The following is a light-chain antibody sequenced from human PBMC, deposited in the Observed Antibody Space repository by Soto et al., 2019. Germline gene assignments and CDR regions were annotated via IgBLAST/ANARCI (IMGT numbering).Light chain of an antibody. V-gene: IGKV4-1*01. CDR2: WAS. CDR3: QQYYSTPYT. J-gene: IGKJ2*01. Sequence: DIVMIQSPDSLAVSLGERATINCKSSQNVLYSSNNENYLAWFQQKPGQPPKLLIYWASTRESGVPDRFSGSGSGTYFTLTISSLQAEDVAVYYCQQYYSTPYTFGQGTKLEIK. CDR1: QNVLYSSNNENY.